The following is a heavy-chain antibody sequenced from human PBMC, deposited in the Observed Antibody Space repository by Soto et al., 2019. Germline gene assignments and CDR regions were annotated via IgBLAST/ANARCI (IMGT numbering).Heavy chain of an antibody. CDR3: TSMNDRDAFQI. CDR2: IKNNADGGTT. D-gene: IGHD1-1*01. Sequence: EEYLVESGGGLVNRGGSLRLSCAASLSNFNIAWLSWIRQAPGKGLEWVGRIKNNADGGTTDNDAPVKDRFIISRDDSRSTLYLQMNSLEMEDTAMYYCTSMNDRDAFQIWGQGTMVTVSS. J-gene: IGHJ3*02. V-gene: IGHV3-15*01. CDR1: LSNFNIAW.